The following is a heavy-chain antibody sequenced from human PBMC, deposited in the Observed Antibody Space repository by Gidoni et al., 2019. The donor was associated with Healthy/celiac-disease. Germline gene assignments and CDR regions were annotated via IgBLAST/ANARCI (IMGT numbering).Heavy chain of an antibody. CDR3: ARGGWLPQGVLGY. D-gene: IGHD5-12*01. V-gene: IGHV3-21*01. CDR2: ISSSSSYI. CDR1: GFTFSSYS. Sequence: EVQLVESGGGLVKPGGSLRLSCAASGFTFSSYSMNWVRQAPGKGLEWVSSISSSSSYIYYADSVKGRFTISRDNAKNSLYLQMNSLRAEDTAVYYCARGGWLPQGVLGYWGQGTLVTVSS. J-gene: IGHJ4*02.